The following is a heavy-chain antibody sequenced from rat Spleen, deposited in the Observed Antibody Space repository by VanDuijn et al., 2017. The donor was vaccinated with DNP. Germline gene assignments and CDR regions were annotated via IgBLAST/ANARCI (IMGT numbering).Heavy chain of an antibody. CDR2: ISTGGVNT. CDR3: ARSPLRGILRGVMDA. J-gene: IGHJ4*01. V-gene: IGHV5S13*01. D-gene: IGHD1-6*01. Sequence: EVQLVESGGGLVQPGRSLKLSCAASGFTFSSFGMAWVRQAPTKGLEWVASISTGGVNTYYRDSVKGRFTISRDNAKSTLYLQMDSLRSEDTATYYCARSPLRGILRGVMDAWGQGASVTVSS. CDR1: GFTFSSFG.